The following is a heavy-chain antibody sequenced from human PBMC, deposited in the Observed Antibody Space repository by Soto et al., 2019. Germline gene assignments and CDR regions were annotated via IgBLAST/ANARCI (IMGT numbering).Heavy chain of an antibody. J-gene: IGHJ6*02. CDR3: AKDLQSYGDYDYYCYGMDV. Sequence: QVQLVESGGGEVQPGRSLTISCAASGFTFSTYGMHWVRQTPGKGLEWVAVISYDGTNKFYSDSVKGRFPISRDNFKNTLTLQMNSLSADDTAVYSCAKDLQSYGDYDYYCYGMDVWGLGTRVTVSS. CDR1: GFTFSTYG. D-gene: IGHD4-17*01. V-gene: IGHV3-30*18. CDR2: ISYDGTNK.